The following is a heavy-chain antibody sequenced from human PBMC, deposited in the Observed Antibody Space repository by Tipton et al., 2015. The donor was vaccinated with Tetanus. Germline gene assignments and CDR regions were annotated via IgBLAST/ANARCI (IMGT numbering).Heavy chain of an antibody. V-gene: IGHV4-31*03. J-gene: IGHJ2*01. CDR3: ARDPAVLRFLEWLPDWYFAL. CDR2: IYHRGST. Sequence: TLSLTCTVSGGSISSGGYYWTWIRQHPGKGLEWIGNIYHRGSTYYNLSLKSRVTISVDTSKNQFSLKLSSVTAADTAVYYCARDPAVLRFLEWLPDWYFALWGRGTLVTVSS. D-gene: IGHD3-3*01. CDR1: GGSISSGGYY.